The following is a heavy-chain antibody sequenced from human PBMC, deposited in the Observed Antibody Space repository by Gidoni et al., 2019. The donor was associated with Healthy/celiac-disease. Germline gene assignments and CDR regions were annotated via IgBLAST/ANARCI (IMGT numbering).Heavy chain of an antibody. CDR3: ARGRYYDYVWGSYSYFDY. J-gene: IGHJ4*02. D-gene: IGHD3-16*01. CDR1: GGSFSGYY. V-gene: IGHV4-34*01. CDR2: INHSGST. Sequence: QVQLQQWGAGLLKPSETLSLTCADYGGSFSGYYWSWIRQPPGKGLEWIGEINHSGSTNYNPSLKSRVTISVDTSKNQFSLKLSSVTAADTAVYYCARGRYYDYVWGSYSYFDYWGQGTLVTVSS.